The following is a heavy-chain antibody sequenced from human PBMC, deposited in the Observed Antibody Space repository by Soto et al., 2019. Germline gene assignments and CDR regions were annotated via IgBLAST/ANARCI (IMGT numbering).Heavy chain of an antibody. J-gene: IGHJ4*02. CDR1: GYTFNGYA. V-gene: IGHV1-3*05. Sequence: QIQLVQSGAGEKKPGASVKVSCKASGYTFNGYAMHWVRQAPGHSLEWMGWIDDNTIYSQKFQGRVTITRDTSASTAYMELSSLRSEDTAVYYCARGYQGAFDYWGQGTLVTVSS. D-gene: IGHD3-16*02. CDR3: ARGYQGAFDY. CDR2: IDDNT.